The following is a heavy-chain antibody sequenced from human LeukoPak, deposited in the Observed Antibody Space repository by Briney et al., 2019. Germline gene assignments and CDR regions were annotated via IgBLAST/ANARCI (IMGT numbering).Heavy chain of an antibody. CDR3: ARDDSSSDAFDI. D-gene: IGHD3-22*01. J-gene: IGHJ3*02. CDR1: GGSFSGYY. V-gene: IGHV4-34*01. CDR2: INHSGST. Sequence: PSETLSLTCAVYGGSFSGYYWSWIRQPPGKGLEWIGEINHSGSTNYNPSLKSRVTISVDTSKNQFSLKLSSVTAADTAVYYCARDDSSSDAFDIWGQGTMVTVSS.